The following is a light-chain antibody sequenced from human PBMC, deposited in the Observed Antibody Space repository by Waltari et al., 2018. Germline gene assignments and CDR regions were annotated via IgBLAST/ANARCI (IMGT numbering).Light chain of an antibody. V-gene: IGKV3-11*01. Sequence: VLTLSTAPMSFLAGERATLSCRASQSVSTYLAWYQQKPGQAPRLLIYDASYRATGIPARFSASGSGTDFTLTISSLEPEDFAVYYCHQRSNWPPAFGQGTRLENK. CDR2: DAS. CDR1: QSVSTY. CDR3: HQRSNWPPA. J-gene: IGKJ5*01.